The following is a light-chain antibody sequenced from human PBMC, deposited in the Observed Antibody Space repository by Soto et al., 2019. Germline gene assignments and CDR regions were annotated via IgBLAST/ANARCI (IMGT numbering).Light chain of an antibody. CDR2: DAS. J-gene: IGKJ5*01. CDR3: QQRSNWPPEIT. CDR1: QSVTTY. Sequence: ETVLTQSPATLSLSPGERATLSCRASQSVTTYLAWYQQKPGQAPRLLIYDASTRAIGIPARVSGSGSGTDFTLTISSLEPEDFAVYYCQQRSNWPPEITFGQGTRLEIK. V-gene: IGKV3-11*01.